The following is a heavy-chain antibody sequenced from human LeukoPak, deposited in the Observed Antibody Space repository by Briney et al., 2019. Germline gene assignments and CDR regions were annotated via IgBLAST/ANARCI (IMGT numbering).Heavy chain of an antibody. D-gene: IGHD5-18*01. V-gene: IGHV1-2*02. Sequence: ASVKVSCKASGYTFTGYYMHWVRQAPGQGLEWMGWINPNSGGTNYAQKFQGRVTITRDTSASTSYMDLSSLRSEDMSVYYCATTYNYGLGNFDLWGRGTLVTVSS. CDR1: GYTFTGYY. CDR2: INPNSGGT. J-gene: IGHJ2*01. CDR3: ATTYNYGLGNFDL.